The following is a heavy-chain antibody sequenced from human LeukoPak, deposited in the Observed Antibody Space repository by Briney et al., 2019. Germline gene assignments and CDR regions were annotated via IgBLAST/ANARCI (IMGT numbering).Heavy chain of an antibody. D-gene: IGHD5-12*01. V-gene: IGHV4-4*08. CDR3: ARRYSGYENDAFDI. CDR1: GGSISTYS. CDR2: IYTNGGT. J-gene: IGHJ3*02. Sequence: SETLSLTCTVSGGSISTYSWSWIRQPPEKGLEWIGFIYTNGGTNYNPSLKSRVTISVDRSKNQLSLKLTSVTAADTAVYYCARRYSGYENDAFDIWGQGTMVTVSS.